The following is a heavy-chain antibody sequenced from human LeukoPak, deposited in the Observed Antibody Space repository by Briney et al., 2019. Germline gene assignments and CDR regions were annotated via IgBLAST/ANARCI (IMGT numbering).Heavy chain of an antibody. Sequence: SETLSLTCTVSGGSITSSGHSWGWIRQPPGKGLEWTGTIYYTGRTYYNPSLQSRITISVDTSRNQFSLKLSSVTAADTAVYYCARQGYYDSSGYYYPFDYWGQGTLVTVSS. CDR3: ARQGYYDSSGYYYPFDY. CDR1: GGSITSSGHS. CDR2: IYYTGRT. J-gene: IGHJ4*02. V-gene: IGHV4-39*01. D-gene: IGHD3-22*01.